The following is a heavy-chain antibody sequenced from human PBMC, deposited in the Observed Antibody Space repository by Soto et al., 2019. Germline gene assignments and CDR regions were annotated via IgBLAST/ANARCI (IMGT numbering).Heavy chain of an antibody. CDR2: IIPTFGTA. CDR3: ARRAETNGWNGFGADKYYFDF. J-gene: IGHJ4*02. V-gene: IGHV1-69*13. Sequence: ASVKVSCKASGGTFSSYAISWVRQAPGQGLEWMGGIIPTFGTANYAQKFQGRVTITADESTSTAYMELSSLRSDDTAVYYCARRAETNGWNGFGADKYYFDFWGQGTLVTVSS. D-gene: IGHD1-1*01. CDR1: GGTFSSYA.